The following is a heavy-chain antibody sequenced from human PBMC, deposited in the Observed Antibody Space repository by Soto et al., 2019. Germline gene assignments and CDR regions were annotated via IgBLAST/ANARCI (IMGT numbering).Heavy chain of an antibody. CDR2: IIPIFGTA. CDR1: GGTFSSYA. V-gene: IGHV1-69*01. D-gene: IGHD3-16*01. Sequence: QVQLVQSGAEVKKPGSSVKVSCKASGGTFSSYAISWVRQAPGQGLEWMGGIIPIFGTANYAQKFQGRVTITADESTSTAELGLRSLGSEDTAVCYCARELGEEEWGGNWFDPWGQGTLVTVSS. CDR3: ARELGEEEWGGNWFDP. J-gene: IGHJ5*02.